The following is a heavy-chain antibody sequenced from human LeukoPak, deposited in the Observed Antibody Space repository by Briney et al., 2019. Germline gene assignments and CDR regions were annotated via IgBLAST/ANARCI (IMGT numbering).Heavy chain of an antibody. CDR1: GFTFSSYA. CDR2: ISGSGGST. Sequence: PGGSLRLSYAASGFTFSSYAMSWVRQAAGKGLEWVSGISGSGGSTHFADSVKGRFTISRDNAKNSLYLQMNTLRGEDTALYYCAREEMATFDYWGQGTLVTVSS. CDR3: AREEMATFDY. J-gene: IGHJ4*02. V-gene: IGHV3-23*01. D-gene: IGHD5-24*01.